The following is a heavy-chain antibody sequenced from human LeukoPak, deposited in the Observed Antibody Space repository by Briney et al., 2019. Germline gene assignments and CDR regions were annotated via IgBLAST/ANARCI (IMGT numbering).Heavy chain of an antibody. CDR1: GFTVSSNY. V-gene: IGHV3-30*03. CDR3: ASGTSGSDGQCFYY. D-gene: IGHD1-26*01. J-gene: IGHJ4*02. Sequence: PGGSLRLSCAASGFTVSSNYMSWVRQAPGKGLEWVADISYDGSNKYYADSVKGRFTISRDNSKNTLYLQMNSLRAEDTAVYYCASGTSGSDGQCFYYWGQGTLVTVSS. CDR2: ISYDGSNK.